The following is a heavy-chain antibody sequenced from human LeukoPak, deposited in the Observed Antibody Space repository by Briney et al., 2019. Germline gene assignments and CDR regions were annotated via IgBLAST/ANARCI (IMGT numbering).Heavy chain of an antibody. CDR1: GGTFSSYA. D-gene: IGHD2-2*01. V-gene: IGHV1-69*04. CDR2: IIPILGIA. Sequence: SVKVSCKASGGTFSSYAISWVRQAPGQGLEWMGRIIPILGIANYAQKFQGRVTITADKSTSTAYMELSSLRSEDTAVYYCATYGGYCSSTSCYAGFGYWGQGTLVTVSS. CDR3: ATYGGYCSSTSCYAGFGY. J-gene: IGHJ4*02.